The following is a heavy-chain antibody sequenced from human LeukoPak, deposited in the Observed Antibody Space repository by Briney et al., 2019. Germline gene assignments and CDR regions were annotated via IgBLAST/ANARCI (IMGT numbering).Heavy chain of an antibody. CDR1: GGSISSYY. CDR3: ARVGGHYYGSGSYDDYYYYGMDV. Sequence: SETLSLTCTVSGGSISSYYWSWIRQPPGKGLEWIGYIYYSGYTNYNPSLKSRVTISVDTSKNQFSLKLSSVTAADTAVYYCARVGGHYYGSGSYDDYYYYGMDVWGQGTTVTVSS. V-gene: IGHV4-59*01. D-gene: IGHD3-10*01. J-gene: IGHJ6*02. CDR2: IYYSGYT.